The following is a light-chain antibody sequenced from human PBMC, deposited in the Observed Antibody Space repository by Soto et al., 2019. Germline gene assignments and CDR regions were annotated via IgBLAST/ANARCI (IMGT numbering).Light chain of an antibody. J-gene: IGKJ5*01. CDR3: QPSYGTTIT. CDR1: QSVSSSY. CDR2: GAS. Sequence: VLPQCQGTRSLWPGERANHSCRASQSVSSSYLAWYQQKPGQAPRLLIYGASSRATGIPDRFSGSGSGTDFTITIISRQPEDVATYYCQPSYGTTITFGGGTRLEIK. V-gene: IGKV3-20*01.